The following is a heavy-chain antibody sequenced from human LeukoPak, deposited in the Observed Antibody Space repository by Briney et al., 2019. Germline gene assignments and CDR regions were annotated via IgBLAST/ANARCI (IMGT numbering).Heavy chain of an antibody. Sequence: PGGSLRLSCAASGVTVSSNYMSWVRQAPGKGLEWVSIIYSGGSTFYTDSVKGRFTISRDNSKNTLYLQMNSLSAEDTALYYCARGGSYLSAFDIRGQGKMGTGS. CDR3: ARGGSYLSAFDI. V-gene: IGHV3-53*01. CDR2: IYSGGST. J-gene: IGHJ3*02. D-gene: IGHD1-26*01. CDR1: GVTVSSNY.